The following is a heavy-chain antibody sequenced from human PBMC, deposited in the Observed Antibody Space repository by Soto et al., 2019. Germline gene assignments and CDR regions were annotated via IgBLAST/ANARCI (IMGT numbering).Heavy chain of an antibody. CDR3: ARDHCTNGVCPFDY. D-gene: IGHD2-8*01. CDR2: IYTGGST. J-gene: IGHJ4*02. Sequence: GGSLRLSCAASGFSVSDNDMNWVRQAPGKGLEWVSVIYTGGSTYYGDSVKGRFTILRDISKNTLYLQMNNLRAEDTAVYYCARDHCTNGVCPFDYWGQGTPVTVSS. V-gene: IGHV3-53*01. CDR1: GFSVSDND.